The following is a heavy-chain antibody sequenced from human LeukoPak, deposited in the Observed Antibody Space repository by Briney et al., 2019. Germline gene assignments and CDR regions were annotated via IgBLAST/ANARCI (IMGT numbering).Heavy chain of an antibody. J-gene: IGHJ5*02. D-gene: IGHD3-16*01. V-gene: IGHV1-69*13. CDR3: AKAALSLFNWFDP. Sequence: SVKVSCKASGGTFSSYAISWVRQAPGQGLEWMGGIIPIFGTANYAQKFQGRVTITADEPTNTAYMELSSLRSEDSAVYYCAKAALSLFNWFDPWGQGTLVTVSS. CDR2: IIPIFGTA. CDR1: GGTFSSYA.